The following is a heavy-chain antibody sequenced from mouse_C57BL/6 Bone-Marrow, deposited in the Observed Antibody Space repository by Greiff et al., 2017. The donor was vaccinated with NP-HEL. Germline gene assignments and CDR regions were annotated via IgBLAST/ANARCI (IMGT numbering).Heavy chain of an antibody. CDR3: ATHYYGSSLSGY. D-gene: IGHD1-1*01. J-gene: IGHJ2*01. Sequence: VQLQQPGAELVKPGASVKLSCKASGYTFTSYWMHWVKQRPGQGLEWIGMIHPNSGSTNYNEKFKSKATLTVDKSSSTAYMQLSSLTSEDSAVYYCATHYYGSSLSGYWGQGTTLTVSS. V-gene: IGHV1-64*01. CDR2: IHPNSGST. CDR1: GYTFTSYW.